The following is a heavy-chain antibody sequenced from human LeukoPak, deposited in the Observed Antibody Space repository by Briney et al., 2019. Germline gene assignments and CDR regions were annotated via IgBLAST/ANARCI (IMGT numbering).Heavy chain of an antibody. Sequence: PWGSLSLSCAASGFTFSDYYMSWIRQAPGKGLEWVSYISSSGSTIYYADPVKGRFTISRDNSKNTLFLQMNSLRAEDTAVYYCATGTMVRGVITDIDDWGQGTLVTVSS. CDR3: ATGTMVRGVITDIDD. V-gene: IGHV3-11*01. J-gene: IGHJ4*02. CDR2: ISSSGSTI. CDR1: GFTFSDYY. D-gene: IGHD3-10*01.